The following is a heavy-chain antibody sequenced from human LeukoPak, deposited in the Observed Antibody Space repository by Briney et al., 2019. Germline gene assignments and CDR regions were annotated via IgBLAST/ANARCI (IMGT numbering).Heavy chain of an antibody. CDR1: GFTVSSNY. J-gene: IGHJ4*02. D-gene: IGHD1-26*01. CDR2: IYSGGST. Sequence: GGSLRLSCAASGFTVSSNYMSWVRQAPGKGLEWVSVIYSGGSTYYADSVKGRFTISRDNSKNTLYLQMNSLRAEDTAVYYCARETGGATTRFDYWGQGTPVTVSS. V-gene: IGHV3-53*01. CDR3: ARETGGATTRFDY.